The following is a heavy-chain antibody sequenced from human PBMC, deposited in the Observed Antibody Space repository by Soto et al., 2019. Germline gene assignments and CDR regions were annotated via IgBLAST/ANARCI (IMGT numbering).Heavy chain of an antibody. CDR3: ARKVGSRRANWFDP. Sequence: GXSVKVCCKASGDTFTSYDINWVRQATGQGREWMGWMNPKSGNTGYAQKFQVRVTLTRNACISTAYMELSSQRSEDPAVYSSARKVGSRRANWFDPWGQGTLV. J-gene: IGHJ5*02. D-gene: IGHD6-13*01. V-gene: IGHV1-8*01. CDR2: MNPKSGNT. CDR1: GDTFTSYD.